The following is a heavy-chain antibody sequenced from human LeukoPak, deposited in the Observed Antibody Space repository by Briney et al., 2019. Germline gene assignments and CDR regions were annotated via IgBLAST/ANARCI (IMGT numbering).Heavy chain of an antibody. V-gene: IGHV3-23*01. CDR3: AKDGTGIAAAPFDY. Sequence: ETLSLTCTVSGGSVSSGSYYWSWIRQPPGKGLEWVSAISGSGGSTYYADSVKGRFTISRDNSKNTLYLQMNSLRAEDTAVYYCAKDGTGIAAAPFDYWGQGTLVTVSS. J-gene: IGHJ4*02. D-gene: IGHD6-13*01. CDR1: GGSVSSGSYY. CDR2: ISGSGGST.